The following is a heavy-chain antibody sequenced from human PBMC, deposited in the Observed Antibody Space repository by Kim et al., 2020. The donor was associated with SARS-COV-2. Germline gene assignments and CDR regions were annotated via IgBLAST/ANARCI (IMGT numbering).Heavy chain of an antibody. Sequence: ASVKVSCKASGYTFTSYYMHWVRQAPGQGLEWMGIINPSGGSTSYAQKFQGRVTMTRDTSTSTVYMELSSLRSEDTAVYYCAREPENYVRTYYYCYYGMDVWGQGTTVTVSS. CDR2: INPSGGST. J-gene: IGHJ6*02. CDR3: AREPENYVRTYYYCYYGMDV. CDR1: GYTFTSYY. D-gene: IGHD3-16*01. V-gene: IGHV1-46*01.